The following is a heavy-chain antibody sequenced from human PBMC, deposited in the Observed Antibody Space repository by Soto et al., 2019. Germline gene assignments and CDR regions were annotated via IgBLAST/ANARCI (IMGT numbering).Heavy chain of an antibody. Sequence: QVQLQESGPGLVKPSQTLSLTCTVSGGSMSSGGYYWSWIRQHPGKGREWIGYIDYSGSTDYNPSLKSRVTISIDTSENQFSLKLSSVTAADAAVYYGARVIARDFGDCALQFDYWGQGTLVTVSS. CDR1: GGSMSSGGYY. CDR2: IDYSGST. CDR3: ARVIARDFGDCALQFDY. D-gene: IGHD2-21*02. V-gene: IGHV4-31*03. J-gene: IGHJ4*02.